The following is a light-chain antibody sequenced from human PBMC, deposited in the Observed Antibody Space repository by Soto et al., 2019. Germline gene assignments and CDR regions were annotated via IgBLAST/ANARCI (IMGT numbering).Light chain of an antibody. Sequence: QSALTQPPSVSGSPGQSVTISCTGTSSDVGFYNRVSWYQQSPGTAPKLMIYEVSSRPTGVPDRFSGSKSGNTASLTISGLQAEDEADYYCSSFASSSTPVLFGGGTKVTVL. CDR2: EVS. CDR1: SSDVGFYNR. V-gene: IGLV2-18*02. J-gene: IGLJ2*01. CDR3: SSFASSSTPVL.